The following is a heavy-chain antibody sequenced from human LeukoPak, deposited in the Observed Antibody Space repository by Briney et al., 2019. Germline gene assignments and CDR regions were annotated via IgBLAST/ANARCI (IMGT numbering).Heavy chain of an antibody. CDR3: AKDGRYSNYVGLYYYMDV. J-gene: IGHJ6*03. CDR2: IRYDGSNK. D-gene: IGHD4-11*01. V-gene: IGHV3-30*02. CDR1: GFSFTNYG. Sequence: PGGSLRLSCAASGFSFTNYGMHWVRQAPGKGLEWVAFIRYDGSNKYYADSVKGRFTISRDNSKNTLYLQMNSLRAEDTAVYYCAKDGRYSNYVGLYYYMDVWGKGTTVTVSS.